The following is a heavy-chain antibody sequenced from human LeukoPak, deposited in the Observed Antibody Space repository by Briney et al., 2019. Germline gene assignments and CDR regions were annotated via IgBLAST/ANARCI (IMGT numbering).Heavy chain of an antibody. Sequence: PERSLRLSCAASGFTFSSYGMHWVRQAPGKGLEWVAVISYDGSNKYYADSVKGRFTISRDNSKNTLYLQMNSLRAEDTAVYYCANIDCGGDCENDYWGQGTLVTVSS. CDR2: ISYDGSNK. J-gene: IGHJ4*02. D-gene: IGHD2-21*02. V-gene: IGHV3-30*18. CDR3: ANIDCGGDCENDY. CDR1: GFTFSSYG.